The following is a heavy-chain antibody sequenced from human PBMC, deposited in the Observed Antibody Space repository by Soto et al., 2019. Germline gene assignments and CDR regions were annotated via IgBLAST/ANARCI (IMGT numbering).Heavy chain of an antibody. CDR2: MSYDGSNE. Sequence: VGSLRLSCAASGFTFSSYSMHWVRQAPGKGLEWVALMSYDGSNEYYADSVKGRFTISRDNSKNTLYLQMNSLRAEDTAVYYCAKDGSHNFDYWGQGTLVTVSS. CDR3: AKDGSHNFDY. J-gene: IGHJ4*02. V-gene: IGHV3-30*18. D-gene: IGHD1-26*01. CDR1: GFTFSSYS.